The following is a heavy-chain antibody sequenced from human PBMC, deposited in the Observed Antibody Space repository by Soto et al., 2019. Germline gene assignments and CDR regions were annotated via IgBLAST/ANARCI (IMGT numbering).Heavy chain of an antibody. Sequence: ASVKVSCKASGYTFTSYYMHWVRQAPGQGLEWMGIINPSGGSTSYAQKFQGRVTMTRDTSTSTVYMELSSLRSEDTAVYYCARDPDAPQGVDTAMDGGGYWGQGTLVTVSS. V-gene: IGHV1-46*01. CDR1: GYTFTSYY. CDR2: INPSGGST. J-gene: IGHJ4*02. D-gene: IGHD5-18*01. CDR3: ARDPDAPQGVDTAMDGGGY.